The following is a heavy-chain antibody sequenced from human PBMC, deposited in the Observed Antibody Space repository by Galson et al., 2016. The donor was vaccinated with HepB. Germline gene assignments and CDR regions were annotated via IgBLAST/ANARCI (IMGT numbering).Heavy chain of an antibody. CDR2: IYPGDSDT. D-gene: IGHD1-26*01. CDR3: ARQVGATGYLDL. V-gene: IGHV5-51*01. J-gene: IGHJ4*02. Sequence: QSGAEVKKPGESLKISCKGSGYILSNYWIAWVRQMPGKGLEWMGMIYPGDSDTRYSPSFQGQVTISADKSINTAYLQWSSLKASDNAVYYCARQVGATGYLDLWGQGTLVTVSS. CDR1: GYILSNYW.